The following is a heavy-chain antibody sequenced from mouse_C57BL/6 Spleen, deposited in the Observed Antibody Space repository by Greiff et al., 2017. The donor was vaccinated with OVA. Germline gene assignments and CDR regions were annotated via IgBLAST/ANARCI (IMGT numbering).Heavy chain of an antibody. D-gene: IGHD2-2*01. V-gene: IGHV1-52*01. CDR1: GYTFTSYW. Sequence: QVQLKQPGAELVRPGSSVKLSCKASGYTFTSYWMHWVKQRPIQGLEWIGNIDPSDSETHYNQKFKDKATLTVDKSSSTAYMQLSSLTSEDSAVYYCARGGATMVTANYFDYWGQGTTLTVSS. CDR2: IDPSDSET. CDR3: ARGGATMVTANYFDY. J-gene: IGHJ2*01.